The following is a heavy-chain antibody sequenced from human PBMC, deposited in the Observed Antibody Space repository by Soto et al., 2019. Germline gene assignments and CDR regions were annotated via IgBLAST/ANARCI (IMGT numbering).Heavy chain of an antibody. CDR1: GFTFTRYS. J-gene: IGHJ4*02. CDR2: ISSTTNYI. CDR3: ARESEDLTSNFDY. V-gene: IGHV3-21*06. Sequence: GGPLRLSCAASGFTFTRYSMNWVRPAPGKGLEWVPSISSTTNYIYYGDSMNGRFTISRDNAKNSLYLEMNSLRAEDTAVYYCARESEDLTSNFDYWGQGTLVTVSS.